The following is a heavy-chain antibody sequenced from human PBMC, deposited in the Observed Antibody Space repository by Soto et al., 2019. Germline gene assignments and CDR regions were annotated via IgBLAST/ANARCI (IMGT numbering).Heavy chain of an antibody. CDR3: ARMVRGSKIDYSHYMDV. CDR2: ISASNGDT. J-gene: IGHJ6*03. Sequence: QVQLVQSGGVMKKPGASVKVSCKASGYTFTSHGISWVRQAPGQGLEWMGWISASNGDTNYAQKYQGRVTVTTDTSTSTGYMELRSLRSEDTGVYYCARMVRGSKIDYSHYMDVWGEGTTVTVSS. CDR1: GYTFTSHG. D-gene: IGHD3-10*01. V-gene: IGHV1-18*01.